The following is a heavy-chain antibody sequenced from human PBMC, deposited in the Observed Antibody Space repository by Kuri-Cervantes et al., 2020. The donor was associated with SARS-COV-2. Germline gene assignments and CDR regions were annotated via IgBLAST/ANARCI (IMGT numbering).Heavy chain of an antibody. V-gene: IGHV4-39*01. CDR2: IYYSGRT. Sequence: GSLRLSCTVSGGSISSSSYYWGWIRQHPGKGREWIGSIYYSGRTYYNPSLKSRVTISVDTSKTQFSLKLSSVTTADTAVYDCARGGGSLGSSSSEPYYYYYYMDVWGKGTTVTVSS. CDR3: ARGGGSLGSSSSEPYYYYYYMDV. CDR1: GGSISSSSYY. D-gene: IGHD6-6*01. J-gene: IGHJ6*03.